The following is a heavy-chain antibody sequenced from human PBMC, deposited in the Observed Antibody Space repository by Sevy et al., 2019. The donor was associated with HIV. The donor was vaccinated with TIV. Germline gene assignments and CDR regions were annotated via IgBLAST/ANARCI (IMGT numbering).Heavy chain of an antibody. CDR1: GYTFTNYA. D-gene: IGHD3-3*01. CDR3: VRGTTFYDFWTGGDY. Sequence: ATVKVSCKASGYTFTNYAISWVRQAPRQGLERTGWISGFNCDTKNAEKFQGRFTMSTDISTKTAYMDLRSLRSDDTAVYYCVRGTTFYDFWTGGDYWGQGTLVTVSS. V-gene: IGHV1-18*01. CDR2: ISGFNCDT. J-gene: IGHJ4*02.